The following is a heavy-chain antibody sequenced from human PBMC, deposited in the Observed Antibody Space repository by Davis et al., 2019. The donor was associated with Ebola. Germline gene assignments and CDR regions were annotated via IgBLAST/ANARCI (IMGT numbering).Heavy chain of an antibody. CDR1: GYTFTTYA. V-gene: IGHV1-3*01. J-gene: IGHJ6*02. CDR3: ARVQMNDFWSGYHYGMDV. D-gene: IGHD3-3*01. Sequence: ASVKVSCKASGYTFTTYAMHWVRQAPGQRLEWMGWINAGNGNTKYSQELQGRVSIIRDTSASTAYMELSSLRSEDTAVYYCARVQMNDFWSGYHYGMDVWGQGTTVTVSS. CDR2: INAGNGNT.